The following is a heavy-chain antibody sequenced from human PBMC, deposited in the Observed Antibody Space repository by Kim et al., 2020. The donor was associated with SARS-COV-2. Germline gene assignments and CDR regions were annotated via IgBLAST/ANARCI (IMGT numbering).Heavy chain of an antibody. J-gene: IGHJ4*02. CDR3: ARVSWHQPLDY. Sequence: GGSLRLSCAASGFTFSDYSMNWVRQAPGKGLEWVSSIDPSGTYTFYADLVRGRFTISRDNAKNSLYLQMNSLRAEDTAVYYCARVSWHQPLDYLGQGTLV. CDR2: IDPSGTYT. CDR1: GFTFSDYS. V-gene: IGHV3-21*01.